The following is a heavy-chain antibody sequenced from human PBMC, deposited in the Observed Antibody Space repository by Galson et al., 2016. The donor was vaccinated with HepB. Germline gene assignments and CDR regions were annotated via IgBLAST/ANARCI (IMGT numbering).Heavy chain of an antibody. D-gene: IGHD2-15*01. V-gene: IGHV1-69*13. Sequence: SVKVSCKASGSRITHYAFSWVRQAPSQGLEWMGTIIPILPSPNYAPNFEGRVTITADESTNTVHLELSILTSDDTAVYYCARGGYCSVGRCLPNWFDPWGPGTLVAVSS. CDR1: GSRITHYA. CDR3: ARGGYCSVGRCLPNWFDP. CDR2: IIPILPSP. J-gene: IGHJ5*02.